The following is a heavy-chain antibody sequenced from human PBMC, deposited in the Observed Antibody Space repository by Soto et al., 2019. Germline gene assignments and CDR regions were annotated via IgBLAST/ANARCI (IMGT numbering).Heavy chain of an antibody. J-gene: IGHJ6*02. V-gene: IGHV4-31*03. CDR1: GDSISSGGYY. CDR2: ISYSGST. CDR3: ARDSRPIYSNYYYYGMDV. Sequence: PSETLSLTCTVSGDSISSGGYYWSWIRQHPGKGLEWIGHISYSGSTYYKPSLQSRVTISVDTSKNQFSLKLSSVTAADTAVYYCARDSRPIYSNYYYYGMDVWGQGTTVTVSS. D-gene: IGHD4-4*01.